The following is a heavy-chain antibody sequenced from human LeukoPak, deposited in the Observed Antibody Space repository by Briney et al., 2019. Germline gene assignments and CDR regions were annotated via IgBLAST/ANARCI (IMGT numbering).Heavy chain of an antibody. Sequence: PGGSLRLSCEASGFMFNRFWMSWVRRAPGKGLEWVAVISYDGSNKYYADSVKGRFTISRDNSKNTLYLQMNSLRAEDTAVYYCAKLGIAAAGTGGWGQGTLVTVSS. V-gene: IGHV3-30*18. CDR2: ISYDGSNK. CDR3: AKLGIAAAGTGG. CDR1: GFMFNRFW. J-gene: IGHJ4*02. D-gene: IGHD6-13*01.